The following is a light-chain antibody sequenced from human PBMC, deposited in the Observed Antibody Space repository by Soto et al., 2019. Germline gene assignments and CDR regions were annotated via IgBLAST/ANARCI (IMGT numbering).Light chain of an antibody. CDR3: QQYTASSGIFT. CDR2: GAS. Sequence: VLTQSPGTLSLSPGERATLSCRASQRVNSNYFAWYQQKPGQAPRLLVFGASTRATGIPDRFSGSGSGTDFILTISNVEPEDFAVYYCQQYTASSGIFTFGPGTRVDIK. J-gene: IGKJ3*01. V-gene: IGKV3-20*01. CDR1: QRVNSNY.